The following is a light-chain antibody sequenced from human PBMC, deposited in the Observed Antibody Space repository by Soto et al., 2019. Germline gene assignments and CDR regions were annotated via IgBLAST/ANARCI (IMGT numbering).Light chain of an antibody. J-gene: IGKJ1*01. V-gene: IGKV3-20*01. CDR3: QRYCSSVT. CDR1: QSVSNYY. Sequence: EIVFTQSPRPLFLSTGERAPLSCIASQSVSNYYLAWCQQKPGQAPRLLIYGASNRATGIPDRFSGSGSVTDFTLTISSLEPEDCAVYYCQRYCSSVTFGQGTKVDI. CDR2: GAS.